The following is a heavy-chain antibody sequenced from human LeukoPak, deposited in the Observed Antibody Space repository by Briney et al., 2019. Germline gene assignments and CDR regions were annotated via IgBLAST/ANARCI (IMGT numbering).Heavy chain of an antibody. CDR1: GFTFGDYA. Sequence: GGSLRLSCTASGFTFGDYAMSWFRQAPGKGLEWVGFIRSKTYGGTTGYAASVKDTFTISRDDSKSVVYLQMNSLKTEDTAFYYCTRGVGQQLIPPDYWGQGTLVTVSS. V-gene: IGHV3-49*03. J-gene: IGHJ4*02. CDR3: TRGVGQQLIPPDY. D-gene: IGHD6-13*01. CDR2: IRSKTYGGTT.